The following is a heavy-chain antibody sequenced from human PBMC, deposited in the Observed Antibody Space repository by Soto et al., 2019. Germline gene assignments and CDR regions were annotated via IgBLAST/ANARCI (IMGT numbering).Heavy chain of an antibody. CDR3: ARDFYRKIYYGMDV. J-gene: IGHJ6*02. V-gene: IGHV1-69*13. Sequence: ASVKVYCKASGGTFSSYAISWVRQAPGQGLEWMGGIIPIFGTANYAQKFQGRVTITADESTSTAYMELSSLRSEDTAVYYCARDFYRKIYYGMDVWGQGTTVTVSS. CDR1: GGTFSSYA. CDR2: IIPIFGTA. D-gene: IGHD3-3*01.